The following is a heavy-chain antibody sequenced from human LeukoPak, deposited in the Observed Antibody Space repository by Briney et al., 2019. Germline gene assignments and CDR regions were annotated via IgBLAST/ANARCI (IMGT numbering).Heavy chain of an antibody. CDR2: ISSSSTI. D-gene: IGHD6-13*01. V-gene: IGHV3-69-1*01. J-gene: IGHJ4*02. Sequence: KPGGSLRLSCAASGFTFSNAWMNWVRQAPGKGLEWVSYISSSSTIYYADSVKGRFTISRDNAKNSLYLQMNSLRAEDTAVYYCARDFRIAGNYWGQGTLVTVSS. CDR1: GFTFSNAW. CDR3: ARDFRIAGNY.